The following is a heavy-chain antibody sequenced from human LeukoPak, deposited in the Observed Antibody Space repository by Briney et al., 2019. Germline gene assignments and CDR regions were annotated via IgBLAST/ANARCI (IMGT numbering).Heavy chain of an antibody. J-gene: IGHJ4*02. CDR3: ARGLRYSSSSGMCYFDY. V-gene: IGHV4-34*01. CDR2: INHSGST. Sequence: SETLSLTRAVYGGSFSGYYWSWIRQPPGKGLEWIGEINHSGSTNYNPSLKSRVTISVDTSKNQFSLKLSSVTAADTAVYYCARGLRYSSSSGMCYFDYWGQGTLVTVSS. CDR1: GGSFSGYY. D-gene: IGHD6-6*01.